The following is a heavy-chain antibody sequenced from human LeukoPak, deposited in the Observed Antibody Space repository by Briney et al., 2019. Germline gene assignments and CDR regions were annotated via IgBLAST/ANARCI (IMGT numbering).Heavy chain of an antibody. J-gene: IGHJ5*02. V-gene: IGHV4-39*07. D-gene: IGHD3-3*01. CDR3: AIYYDFWRIFDP. CDR1: GGSISSSSYY. Sequence: SETLSLTCTVSGGSISSSSYYWSWIRQPPGKGLEWIGEINHSGSTNYNPSLKSRVTISVDTSKNQFSLKLSSVTAADTAVYYCAIYYDFWRIFDPWGQGTLVTVSS. CDR2: INHSGST.